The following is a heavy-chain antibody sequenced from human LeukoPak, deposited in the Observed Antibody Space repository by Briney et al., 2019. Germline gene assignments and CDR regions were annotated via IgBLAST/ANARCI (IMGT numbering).Heavy chain of an antibody. J-gene: IGHJ2*01. V-gene: IGHV7-4-1*02. CDR1: GYTFTSYA. Sequence: ASAKVSCKASGYTFTSYAMNWVRQAPGQGLEWMGWINTNTGNPTYAQGFTGRFVFSLDTSVSTAYLQISSLKAEDSAVYYCARDIAAAGTRYFDLWGRGTLVTVSS. CDR3: ARDIAAAGTRYFDL. D-gene: IGHD6-13*01. CDR2: INTNTGNP.